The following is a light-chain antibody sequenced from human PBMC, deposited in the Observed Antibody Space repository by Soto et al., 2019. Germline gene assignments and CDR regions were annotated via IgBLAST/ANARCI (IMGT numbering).Light chain of an antibody. J-gene: IGLJ1*01. CDR2: AVS. CDR3: SSYSRRSTYV. Sequence: QSALTQPASVSGSPGQSITISCTGTSSDVGGYNYVSWYQQHPGKAPKLIIYAVSYRPSGVSNRFSGSKSSNTASLTISGLQAEDEADYFCSSYSRRSTYVFGTGTKVTVL. CDR1: SSDVGGYNY. V-gene: IGLV2-14*03.